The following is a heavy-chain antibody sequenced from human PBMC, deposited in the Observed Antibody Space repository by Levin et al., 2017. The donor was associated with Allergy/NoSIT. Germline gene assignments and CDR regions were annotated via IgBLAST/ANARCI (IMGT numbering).Heavy chain of an antibody. Sequence: PSETLSLTCTVSGDSISTYYWSWIRQPPGRGLEWIGYIHYDGNTNYNPSLKSRFTISLDTSKNEFSLKLRSVTAADTAVYYCAREYGGDWYFDLWGRGTLVTVSS. CDR2: IHYDGNT. CDR1: GDSISTYY. J-gene: IGHJ2*01. V-gene: IGHV4-59*01. D-gene: IGHD2-21*01. CDR3: AREYGGDWYFDL.